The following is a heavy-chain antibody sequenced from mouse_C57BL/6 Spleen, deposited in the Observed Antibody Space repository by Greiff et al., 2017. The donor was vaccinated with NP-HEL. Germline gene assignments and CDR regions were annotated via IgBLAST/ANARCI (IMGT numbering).Heavy chain of an antibody. CDR2: IDPSDSYT. Sequence: VQLQQPGAELVKPGASVKLSCKASGYTFTSYWMQWVKQRPGQGLEWIGEIDPSDSYTNYNQKFKGKATLTVDTSSSTAYMQLSSLTSEDSAVYYCATGTGDCWGQGTTLAVSS. CDR3: ATGTGDC. J-gene: IGHJ2*01. CDR1: GYTFTSYW. D-gene: IGHD4-1*01. V-gene: IGHV1-50*01.